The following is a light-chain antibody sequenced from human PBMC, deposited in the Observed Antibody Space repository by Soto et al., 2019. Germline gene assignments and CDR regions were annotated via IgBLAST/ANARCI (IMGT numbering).Light chain of an antibody. J-gene: IGKJ2*01. V-gene: IGKV4-1*01. CDR2: WAS. CDR3: QQYYSTPYT. Sequence: DIVMTQSPDSLAVSLGEMASISCKSSQTILYSSNNKNYLAWYQQKLGQSPKLLIYWASTRESGVPDRFSGSGSGTDFTLTISNLPAEDVAVYYCQQYYSTPYTFGQGTKLEIK. CDR1: QTILYSSNNKNY.